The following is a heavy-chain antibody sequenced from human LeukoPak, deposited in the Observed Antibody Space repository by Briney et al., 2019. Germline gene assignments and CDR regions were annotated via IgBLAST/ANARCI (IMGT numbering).Heavy chain of an antibody. V-gene: IGHV3-66*04. D-gene: IGHD2-21*01. CDR2: FLAGGLL. CDR3: GRRFCNSCPLDF. J-gene: IGHJ4*02. CDR1: GFNVTANN. Sequence: GGSLRLSCVGSGFNVTANNMYWVRQAPGKGLECVSTFLAGGLLDYADSVRDRFTISRDTSKNTLYLQMNSLSAEDTAVYYCGRRFCNSCPLDFWGQGTLVTVSS.